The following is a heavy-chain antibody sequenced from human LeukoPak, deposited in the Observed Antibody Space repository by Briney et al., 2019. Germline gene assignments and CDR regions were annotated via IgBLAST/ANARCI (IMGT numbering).Heavy chain of an antibody. Sequence: PGGSLRLSCAASGFTFNGYAMSWVRQVPGKGLEWVSTISGSGGTTYYADSLKGRFTISRDNSKNTLFLQMNSLRAEDTAIYYCAKEDGGSGWYEPVEYWGQGTLVTVSS. CDR2: ISGSGGTT. D-gene: IGHD6-19*01. J-gene: IGHJ4*02. CDR3: AKEDGGSGWYEPVEY. V-gene: IGHV3-23*01. CDR1: GFTFNGYA.